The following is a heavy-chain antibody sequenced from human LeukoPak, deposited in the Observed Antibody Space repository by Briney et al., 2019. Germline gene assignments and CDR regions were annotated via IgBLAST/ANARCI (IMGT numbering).Heavy chain of an antibody. V-gene: IGHV1-2*02. D-gene: IGHD3-22*01. CDR2: IIPNSGGT. CDR3: ARAGVWDYSDSSGYHNGAFDI. CDR1: GYTFTGYY. J-gene: IGHJ3*02. Sequence: ASVKVSCKASGYTFTGYYMHWVRQAPGQGLEWMGWIIPNSGGTNYAQKFQGRVTMTRDTSISTAYMELSRLRSDDTAVYYCARAGVWDYSDSSGYHNGAFDIWGQGTMVTVSS.